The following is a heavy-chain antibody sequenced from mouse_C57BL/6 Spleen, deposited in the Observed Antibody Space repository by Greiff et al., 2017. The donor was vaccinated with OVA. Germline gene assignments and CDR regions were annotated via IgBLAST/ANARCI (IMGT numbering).Heavy chain of an antibody. D-gene: IGHD1-1*01. V-gene: IGHV1-81*01. J-gene: IGHJ3*01. Sequence: VQLQQSGAELARPGASVKLSCKASGYTFTSYGISWVKQRTGQGLEWIGEIYPRSGNTYYNEKFKGKATLTADKSSSTAYMELSSLTSEDSAVYCCARRGSTESAYWGQGTLVTVSA. CDR3: ARRGSTESAY. CDR1: GYTFTSYG. CDR2: IYPRSGNT.